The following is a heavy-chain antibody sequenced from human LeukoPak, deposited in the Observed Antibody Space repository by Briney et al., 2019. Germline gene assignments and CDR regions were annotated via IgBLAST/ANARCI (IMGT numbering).Heavy chain of an antibody. CDR1: GDSISSSRYY. CDR2: IYYSLST. D-gene: IGHD1-1*01. CDR3: ARRISGTTYYFDY. V-gene: IGHV4-39*01. Sequence: SETLSLTCTVSGDSISSSRYYWGWIRQPPGKGLEWIGSIYYSLSTYYNPSLKSRVTISVDTSKNQFSLKLSSVTAADTAVYYCARRISGTTYYFDYWGQGTLVTVSS. J-gene: IGHJ4*02.